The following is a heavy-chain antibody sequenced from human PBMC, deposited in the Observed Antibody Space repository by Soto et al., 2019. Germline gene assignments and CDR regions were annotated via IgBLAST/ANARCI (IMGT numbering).Heavy chain of an antibody. CDR2: TYYRSKWHN. Sequence: SQTLSLACAISGDSVSSKSSACNFIRQSPSRGLELLGRTYYRSKWHNEYAVSVKSRIIINPDTSKNQFSLQLNSVTPEDTAMYYCARSGNEGAVDYWGQGTLVTVSS. CDR1: GDSVSSKSSA. J-gene: IGHJ4*02. CDR3: ARSGNEGAVDY. V-gene: IGHV6-1*01. D-gene: IGHD1-26*01.